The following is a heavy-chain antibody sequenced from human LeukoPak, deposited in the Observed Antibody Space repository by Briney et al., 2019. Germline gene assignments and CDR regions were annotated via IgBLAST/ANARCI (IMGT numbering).Heavy chain of an antibody. Sequence: SDTLSLTCTVSARSISIYYWSWIRHPAGKGLECLVRIYTSGSTNYNHSLKSRVTISIDKSKNQFSLKLSSVTAADTAVYYCARGVANSNYYYYYMDVWGKGTTVTVSS. J-gene: IGHJ6*03. CDR2: IYTSGST. CDR1: ARSISIYY. V-gene: IGHV4-4*07. CDR3: ARGVANSNYYYYYMDV. D-gene: IGHD3-3*01.